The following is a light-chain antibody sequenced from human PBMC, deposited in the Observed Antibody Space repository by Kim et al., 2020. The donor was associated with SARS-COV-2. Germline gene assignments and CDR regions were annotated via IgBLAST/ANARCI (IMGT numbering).Light chain of an antibody. J-gene: IGKJ1*01. Sequence: SASVGDRVTITCRASQSISSWLAWYQQKPGKAPKLLISDASSLKSGVPSRFSGSGSGTDFTLTISSLQPDDFATYYCQQYNRYSTFGQGTKVDIK. CDR3: QQYNRYST. CDR2: DAS. CDR1: QSISSW. V-gene: IGKV1-5*01.